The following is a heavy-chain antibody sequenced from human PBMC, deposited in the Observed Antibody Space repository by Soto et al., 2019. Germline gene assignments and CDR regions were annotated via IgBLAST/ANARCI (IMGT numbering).Heavy chain of an antibody. V-gene: IGHV3-7*03. D-gene: IGHD3-3*01. CDR2: IRQDGSEK. Sequence: VGSLRLSCAASGFTFTSYWMGWVRQAPGKGLEWVANIRQDGSEKYYVDSVKGRFTISRDNAKNSLYLQMTSVRADDTAVYFCARDVSSEYASILDVWGRGARLTVSS. CDR1: GFTFTSYW. J-gene: IGHJ4*02. CDR3: ARDVSSEYASILDV.